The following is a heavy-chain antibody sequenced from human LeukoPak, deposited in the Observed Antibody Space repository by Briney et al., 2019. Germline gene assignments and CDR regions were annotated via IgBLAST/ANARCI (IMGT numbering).Heavy chain of an antibody. CDR2: IYSDGST. CDR3: AAIDYGDYGDY. CDR1: GFTVGSNY. J-gene: IGHJ4*02. D-gene: IGHD4-17*01. Sequence: GGSLRLSCAASGFTVGSNYMSWVRQAPGKGLELVSLIYSDGSTYYADSVKGRFTISRDNSKNTMYLQMNSLSAEDTAVYYCAAIDYGDYGDYWGQGTLVTVSS. V-gene: IGHV3-66*01.